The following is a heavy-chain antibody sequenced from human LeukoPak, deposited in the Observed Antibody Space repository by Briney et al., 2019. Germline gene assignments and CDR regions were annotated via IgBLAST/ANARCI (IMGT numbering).Heavy chain of an antibody. V-gene: IGHV3-23*01. J-gene: IGHJ4*02. CDR3: AKDGGLWVSAHWGDS. Sequence: GGSLRLSCTASGFTLSSYTMSWVRQAPGKGLKWVSTITTGGPNTYYADSVKGRFTVSRDDSKNTLYLQMNSLRAEDTAVYYCAKDGGLWVSAHWGDSWGRGTLVTVSS. D-gene: IGHD7-27*01. CDR1: GFTLSSYT. CDR2: ITTGGPNT.